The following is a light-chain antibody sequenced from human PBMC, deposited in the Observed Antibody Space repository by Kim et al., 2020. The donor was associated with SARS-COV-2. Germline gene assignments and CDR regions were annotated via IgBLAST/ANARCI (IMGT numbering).Light chain of an antibody. CDR1: QSVSSSY. CDR3: QQYGSSPLLT. Sequence: PGERTTLSCRASQSVSSSYLSWYQQKPGQAPRLLIYGASTRAAGIPDRFSGSESGTDFTLTISRLEPEDFAVYYCQQYGSSPLLTFGGGTKVDIK. V-gene: IGKV3-20*01. CDR2: GAS. J-gene: IGKJ4*01.